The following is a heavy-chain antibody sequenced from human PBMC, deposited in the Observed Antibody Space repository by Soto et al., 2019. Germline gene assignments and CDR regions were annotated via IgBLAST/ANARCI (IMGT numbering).Heavy chain of an antibody. CDR3: ARLVWAWAFDI. CDR2: INPKTGDT. CDR1: GYTFTHYY. D-gene: IGHD1-20*01. J-gene: IGHJ3*02. Sequence: ASVKVSCKASGYTFTHYYIHWVRRAPGQGLEWMGLINPKTGDTNYAQKFRDRVSMTRDASTDTASMRLSSLRSDDTGVYYCARLVWAWAFDIWGQGTMVTVSS. V-gene: IGHV1-2*02.